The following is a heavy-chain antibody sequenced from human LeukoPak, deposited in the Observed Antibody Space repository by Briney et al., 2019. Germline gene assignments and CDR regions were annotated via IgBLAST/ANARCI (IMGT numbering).Heavy chain of an antibody. CDR2: INHSGSA. CDR3: ARGQGTVTTH. CDR1: GGSFSGYY. J-gene: IGHJ4*02. D-gene: IGHD4-17*01. V-gene: IGHV4-34*01. Sequence: KPSETLSLTCAVSGGSFSGYYWTWIRQPPGKGLEWIGEINHSGSANYNPSLKSRVTISLDMSKNQFSLKLTSVTAADTAVYYCARGQGTVTTHWGQGTLVTVSS.